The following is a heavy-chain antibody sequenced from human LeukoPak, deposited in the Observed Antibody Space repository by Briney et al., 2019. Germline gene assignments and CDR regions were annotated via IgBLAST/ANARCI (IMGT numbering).Heavy chain of an antibody. CDR3: AGGIGRYSSSDFDY. CDR2: INPNSGGT. D-gene: IGHD1-26*01. CDR1: GYTFTDYY. J-gene: IGHJ4*02. V-gene: IGHV1-2*02. Sequence: ASVKVSCKTSGYTFTDYYIHWVRQAPGQGLEWMGWINPNSGGTNYAQKFQSRVTMAGDTSISTAYMELSRLRSDDTAVYYCAGGIGRYSSSDFDYWGQGTLVTVSS.